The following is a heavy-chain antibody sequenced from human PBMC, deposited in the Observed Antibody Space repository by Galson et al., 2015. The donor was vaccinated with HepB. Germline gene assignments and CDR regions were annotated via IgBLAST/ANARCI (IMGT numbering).Heavy chain of an antibody. J-gene: IGHJ6*02. CDR2: ISYDGGDR. V-gene: IGHV3-30*04. Sequence: SLRLSCAASGFIFRSYAIHWVRQTPGKGLEWVALISYDGGDRYYVDSVKGRFTISRDNSKNTLYLQMNSLRPEDTAVYYCARREQWPAGRYGMDVWGQGTTVTVSS. D-gene: IGHD6-19*01. CDR3: ARREQWPAGRYGMDV. CDR1: GFIFRSYA.